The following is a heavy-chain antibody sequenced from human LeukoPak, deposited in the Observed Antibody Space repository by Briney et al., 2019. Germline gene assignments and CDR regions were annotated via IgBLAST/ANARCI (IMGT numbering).Heavy chain of an antibody. V-gene: IGHV4-4*02. D-gene: IGHD2-8*01. Sequence: TPSETLSLTCAVSGGSISSSNWWSWVRQPPGKGLEWIGEVYHSGSTNYNPSLKSRVTISVDKSKNQFSLKLSSVTAADTAVYYCARDLGYCTNGVCHTRFDYWGQGTLVAVSS. CDR2: VYHSGST. CDR3: ARDLGYCTNGVCHTRFDY. CDR1: GGSISSSNW. J-gene: IGHJ4*02.